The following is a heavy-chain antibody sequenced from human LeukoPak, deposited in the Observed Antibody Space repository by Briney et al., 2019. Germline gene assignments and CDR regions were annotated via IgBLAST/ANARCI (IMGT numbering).Heavy chain of an antibody. CDR1: GFTFRSYS. CDR2: IRGGADDT. D-gene: IGHD5-12*01. Sequence: SGGSLRLSCAASGFTFRSYSMAWVRLAPGKGLEWVSVIRGGADDTSYADSVKGRFTISRDNSKNTLFLQMDGLRAEDTAVYYCATSGFSGYDHPSWGQGTLVTVSS. CDR3: ATSGFSGYDHPS. V-gene: IGHV3-23*01. J-gene: IGHJ5*02.